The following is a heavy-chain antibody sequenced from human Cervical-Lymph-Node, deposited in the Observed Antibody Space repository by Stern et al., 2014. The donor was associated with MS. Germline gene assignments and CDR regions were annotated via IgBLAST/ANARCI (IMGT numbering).Heavy chain of an antibody. V-gene: IGHV4-4*02. CDR2: FYYAGTT. Sequence: QVQLQESGPGLVKPSGTLSLTCAVSGDSISSSNWWSWVRQSPGQGLEWVGDFYYAGTTNYNPPLKSRPPISEENPKTNFPLKLTSVPAADTAVYYCVRALGSSSFRYWFDPWGQGTLVIVSS. CDR3: VRALGSSSFRYWFDP. D-gene: IGHD6-13*01. CDR1: GDSISSSNW. J-gene: IGHJ5*02.